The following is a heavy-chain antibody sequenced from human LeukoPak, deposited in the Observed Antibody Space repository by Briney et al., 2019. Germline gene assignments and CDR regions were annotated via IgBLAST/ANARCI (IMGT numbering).Heavy chain of an antibody. Sequence: PGGSLRLSCAASGFTFSSYSMNWVRQAPGKGLEWVSSISSSSYIYYADSVKGRFTIPRDNAKNSLYLQMNSLRVEDTAVYYCARDLAWGAFDYWGQGTLVTVSS. CDR2: ISSSSYI. J-gene: IGHJ4*02. D-gene: IGHD7-27*01. CDR3: ARDLAWGAFDY. CDR1: GFTFSSYS. V-gene: IGHV3-21*04.